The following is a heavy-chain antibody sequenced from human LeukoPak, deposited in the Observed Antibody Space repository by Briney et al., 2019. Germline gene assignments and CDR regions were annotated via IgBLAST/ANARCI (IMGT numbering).Heavy chain of an antibody. D-gene: IGHD2-15*01. J-gene: IGHJ6*02. CDR2: ITPNSGGA. CDR1: GYTFTGYY. Sequence: ASVKVSCRASGYTFTGYYMRWVRQAPGQELEWMGWITPNSGGANYAQKFQGRVTMTRDTSISTAYMELSRLRSDDTAVYYCARDLDPDCSGGSCYLYYYYGMDVWGQGTTVTVSS. CDR3: ARDLDPDCSGGSCYLYYYYGMDV. V-gene: IGHV1-2*02.